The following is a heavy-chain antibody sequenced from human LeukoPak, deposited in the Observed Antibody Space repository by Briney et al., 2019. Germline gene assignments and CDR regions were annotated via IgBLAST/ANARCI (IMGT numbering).Heavy chain of an antibody. D-gene: IGHD6-19*01. CDR1: GGSISSGDYY. V-gene: IGHV4-30-4*08. CDR3: ARDVGSSGWYGGFTVA. Sequence: PSETLSLTXTVSGGSISSGDYYWSWIRQPPGKGLVWIGYIYYSGSTYYNPSLKSRVTISVDTSKNQFSLKLSSMTAADTAVYYCARDVGSSGWYGGFTVAWGQGTLVTVSS. CDR2: IYYSGST. J-gene: IGHJ5*02.